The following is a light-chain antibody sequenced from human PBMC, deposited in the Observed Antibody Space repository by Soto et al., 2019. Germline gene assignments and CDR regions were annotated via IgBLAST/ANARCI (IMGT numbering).Light chain of an antibody. J-gene: IGLJ3*02. CDR2: EVS. CDR3: SSYTSTTTLEV. CDR1: SSNIGSNT. V-gene: IGLV2-14*01. Sequence: QSVLTQPPSASGTPGQRVTISCSGSSSNIGSNTVNWYQQHPGKAPKLMIYEVSNRPSGVSNRFSASKSGNTASLTISGLQTEDEADYYCSSYTSTTTLEVFGGGTKVTVL.